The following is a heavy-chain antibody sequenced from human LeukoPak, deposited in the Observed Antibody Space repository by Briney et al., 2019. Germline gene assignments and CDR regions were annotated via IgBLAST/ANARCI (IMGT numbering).Heavy chain of an antibody. V-gene: IGHV3-66*02. J-gene: IGHJ4*02. CDR3: VRGMGVSMLYYFDY. D-gene: IGHD3-10*01. CDR1: GLSVSSNY. Sequence: GGSLRLSCAASGLSVSSNYMSWVRQAPGKGLEWVSVLYSDGTTYYADSAKGRFTISRDNSKNTLYLQMNSLRAEDTAVYYCVRGMGVSMLYYFDYWGQGTLVTVSS. CDR2: LYSDGTT.